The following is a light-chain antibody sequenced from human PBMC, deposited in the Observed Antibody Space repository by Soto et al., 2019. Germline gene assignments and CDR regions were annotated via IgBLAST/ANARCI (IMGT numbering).Light chain of an antibody. J-gene: IGKJ4*01. CDR1: QSVNGQ. CDR3: QQRNSWPLT. V-gene: IGKV3-11*01. CDR2: DTY. Sequence: EVVLTQSPATLSLSPGETATLSCRASQSVNGQLVWYRQRPGQAPRLLIWDTYNRATGIPARISGSGSGTDYTLTITGLEPEDFGVYYCQQRNSWPLTVGGGTKVEV.